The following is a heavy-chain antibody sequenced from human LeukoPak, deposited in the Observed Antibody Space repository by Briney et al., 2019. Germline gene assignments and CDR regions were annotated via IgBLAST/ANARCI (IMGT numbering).Heavy chain of an antibody. CDR1: GFTFSSYS. J-gene: IGHJ4*02. CDR2: ISSSSSFI. V-gene: IGHV3-21*01. Sequence: NPGGSLGLSCVASGFTFSSYSMNWVRQAPGKGLEWVSSISSSSSFIYYADSVKGRFTISRDNAKNSLYLQINSLRAEDTAVYYCARDGGGMVGALYYFDSWGQGTLVTVSS. D-gene: IGHD1-26*01. CDR3: ARDGGGMVGALYYFDS.